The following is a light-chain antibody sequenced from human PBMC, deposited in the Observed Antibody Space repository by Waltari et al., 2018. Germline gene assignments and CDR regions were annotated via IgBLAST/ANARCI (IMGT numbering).Light chain of an antibody. CDR1: QSVSRF. V-gene: IGKV3-20*01. CDR2: GAS. Sequence: EIVLPQSPGTLSLSPGERGTLSCRASQSVSRFLAWYQQKPGQDPRLLIYGASTRATGIPDRFSGSGSGTDFSLTISRLEPEDFAVYYCQKYDRLPATFGQGTKVEIK. J-gene: IGKJ1*01. CDR3: QKYDRLPAT.